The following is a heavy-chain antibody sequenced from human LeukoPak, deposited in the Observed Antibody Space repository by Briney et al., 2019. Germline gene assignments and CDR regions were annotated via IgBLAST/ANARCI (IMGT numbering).Heavy chain of an antibody. CDR3: ARGGVAAIDAFDI. Sequence: PGGSLRLSCAASGFTFDDYTMHWVRQAPGKGLEWVSLISWDGGSTYYADSVKGRFTISRDNSKNSMYLQMNSLRTEDTALYYCARGGVAAIDAFDIWGQGTMVTVSS. V-gene: IGHV3-43*01. D-gene: IGHD3-3*01. CDR2: ISWDGGST. CDR1: GFTFDDYT. J-gene: IGHJ3*02.